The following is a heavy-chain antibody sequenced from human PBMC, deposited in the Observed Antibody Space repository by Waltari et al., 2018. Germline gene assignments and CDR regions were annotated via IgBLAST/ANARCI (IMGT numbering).Heavy chain of an antibody. D-gene: IGHD2-2*01. Sequence: QVQLQESGPGLVKPSETLSLTCTVSGGSISGSYWRWIRQSAGKELEWIGRIYSSGSTNYNPSLKNRVTMSIDTSKNQFSLKLTSVTAADTAVYYCARPIWRTSWKMGEFDPWGQGTLVTVSS. CDR3: ARPIWRTSWKMGEFDP. J-gene: IGHJ5*02. V-gene: IGHV4-4*07. CDR1: GGSISGSY. CDR2: IYSSGST.